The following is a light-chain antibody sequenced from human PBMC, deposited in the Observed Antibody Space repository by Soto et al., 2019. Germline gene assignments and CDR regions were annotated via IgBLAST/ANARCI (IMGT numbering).Light chain of an antibody. CDR1: QSISSW. V-gene: IGKV1-5*01. CDR2: DAS. Sequence: DIQMTQSPSTLSASVGDRVTITCRASQSISSWFAWYQQKPGKAPKLLIYDASSLESGVPSRFSGSGSATEFTLTISSLQPDDFATYYCQQYNSYRTFGQGTKVEIK. J-gene: IGKJ1*01. CDR3: QQYNSYRT.